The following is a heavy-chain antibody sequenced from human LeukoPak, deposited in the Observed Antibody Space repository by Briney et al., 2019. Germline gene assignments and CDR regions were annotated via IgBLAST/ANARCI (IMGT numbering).Heavy chain of an antibody. Sequence: GASVKVSCKASGYTFTSYGISWVRQAPGQGLEWMGWISAYNGNTNYAQKLQGRITMTTDTSTSTAYMELRSMRSDDTAVYYCARDKALYLLYSSSSERPPFDYWGQGTLVTVSS. J-gene: IGHJ4*02. V-gene: IGHV1-18*01. CDR1: GYTFTSYG. D-gene: IGHD6-6*01. CDR2: ISAYNGNT. CDR3: ARDKALYLLYSSSSERPPFDY.